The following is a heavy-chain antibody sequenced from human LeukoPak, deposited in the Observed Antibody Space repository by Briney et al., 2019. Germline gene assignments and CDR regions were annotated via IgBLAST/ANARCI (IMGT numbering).Heavy chain of an antibody. Sequence: PGGSLRLSCAASGFTFSSYSMNWVRQAPGKGLEWVSSISSSSSYIYYADSVKGRFTISRDNAKNSLYLQMNSLRAEDTAVYYCARDRECSGGSCYYPDYYFDYWGQGTLGTVSS. V-gene: IGHV3-21*01. CDR1: GFTFSSYS. CDR2: ISSSSSYI. D-gene: IGHD2-15*01. CDR3: ARDRECSGGSCYYPDYYFDY. J-gene: IGHJ4*02.